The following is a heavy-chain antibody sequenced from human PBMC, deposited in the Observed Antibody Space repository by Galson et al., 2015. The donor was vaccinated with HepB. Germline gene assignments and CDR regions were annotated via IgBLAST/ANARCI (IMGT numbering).Heavy chain of an antibody. J-gene: IGHJ4*02. CDR3: AKGPYYYDSSGYSFDY. CDR2: ISGSGGST. V-gene: IGHV3-23*01. D-gene: IGHD3-22*01. CDR1: GFTFSSYA. Sequence: LRLSCAASGFTFSSYAISWVRQAPGKGLEWVSAISGSGGSTYYADSVKGRFTISRDNSKNTLYLQMNSLRAEDTAVYYCAKGPYYYDSSGYSFDYWGQGTLVTVSS.